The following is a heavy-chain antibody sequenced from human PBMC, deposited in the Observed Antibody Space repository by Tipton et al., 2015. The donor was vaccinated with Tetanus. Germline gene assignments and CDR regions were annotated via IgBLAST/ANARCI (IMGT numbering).Heavy chain of an antibody. J-gene: IGHJ6*02. CDR1: EFNVSYKY. V-gene: IGHV3-74*01. D-gene: IGHD2-2*01. CDR2: IDSDGSGT. CDR3: VRVLKGAKCSRSSCYGYGMDV. Sequence: SLRLSCADSEFNVSYKYISWVRQAPRKGLVWVSRIDSDGSGTTYADSVKGRFTISRDNAKNTLYLQMNSLRAEDTAVYYCVRVLKGAKCSRSSCYGYGMDVWGQGTTVTVSS.